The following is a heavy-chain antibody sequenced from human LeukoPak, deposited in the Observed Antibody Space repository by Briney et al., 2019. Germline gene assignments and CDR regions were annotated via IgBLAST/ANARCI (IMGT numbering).Heavy chain of an antibody. CDR3: ARVSGWDYDYYYMDV. D-gene: IGHD6-19*01. J-gene: IGHJ6*03. CDR1: GFFLNDYG. V-gene: IGHV3-20*04. Sequence: GGSLRLSCAASGFFLNDYGMSWVRQAPGKGLEWVSGINWNGGSTGYGDSVKGRFTISRDDGRNSLYLQMDSLRAEDTAVYYCARVSGWDYDYYYMDVWGKGTTVTVSS. CDR2: INWNGGST.